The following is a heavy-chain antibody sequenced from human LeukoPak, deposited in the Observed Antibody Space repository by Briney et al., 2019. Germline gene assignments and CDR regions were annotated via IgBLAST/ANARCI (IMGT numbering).Heavy chain of an antibody. Sequence: GRSLRLSCAASGFTFSSYGMHWVRQAPGKGLEWVAVIWYDGSNKDYADSVKGRFTISRDNSKNTLYLQMNSLRAEDTAVYYCATIAARDAFDIWGQGTMVTVSS. CDR3: ATIAARDAFDI. CDR1: GFTFSSYG. V-gene: IGHV3-33*01. CDR2: IWYDGSNK. D-gene: IGHD6-13*01. J-gene: IGHJ3*02.